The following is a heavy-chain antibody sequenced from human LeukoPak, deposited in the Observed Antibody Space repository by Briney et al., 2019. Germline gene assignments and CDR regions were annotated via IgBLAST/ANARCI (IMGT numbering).Heavy chain of an antibody. CDR1: GGTFSSYA. CDR2: IIPIFGTA. Sequence: GASVKVSCKASGGTFSSYAISWVRQAPGQGLEWMGGIIPIFGTANYAQKLQGRVTMTTDTSTSTAYMELRSLRSDDTAVYYCARLHVYYDFWSGYPEGMDVWGKGTTVTVSS. J-gene: IGHJ6*03. CDR3: ARLHVYYDFWSGYPEGMDV. D-gene: IGHD3-3*01. V-gene: IGHV1-69*05.